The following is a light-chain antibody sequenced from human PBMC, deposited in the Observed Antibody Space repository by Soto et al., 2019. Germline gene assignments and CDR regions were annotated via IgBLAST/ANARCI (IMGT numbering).Light chain of an antibody. CDR3: QQYDITPPNT. V-gene: IGKV3-20*01. CDR1: QIVRSTY. CDR2: GAS. Sequence: EIVLTQSPGTLSLSPGEGATLSCRASQIVRSTYLAWFQQKPGQAPRLLIYGASTRATGIPDRFSGSGSGTAFTLTISGLEPKDFALYYCQQYDITPPNTFGGGTKVEV. J-gene: IGKJ4*01.